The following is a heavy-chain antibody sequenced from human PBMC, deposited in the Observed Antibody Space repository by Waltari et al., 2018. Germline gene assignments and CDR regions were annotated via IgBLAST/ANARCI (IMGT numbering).Heavy chain of an antibody. CDR3: ARDRTRGPGFSSQLDT. D-gene: IGHD2-2*01. CDR2: LHDTDNT. Sequence: QVRLQESGPGVVQPSATLSLNCSVFGASMSRGSLNWIRQPPGKGLEWIGCLHDTDNTNYSPSFKSRATISVDTANNQFSLTLTSMTAADTALYYCARDRTRGPGFSSQLDTWGLGTLVIVSS. J-gene: IGHJ5*02. CDR1: GASMSRGS. V-gene: IGHV4-59*01.